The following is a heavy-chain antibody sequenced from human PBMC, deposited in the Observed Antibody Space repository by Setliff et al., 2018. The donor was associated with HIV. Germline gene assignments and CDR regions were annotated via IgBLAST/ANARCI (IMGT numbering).Heavy chain of an antibody. Sequence: SETLSLTCTVSGGSISSSSYYWGWIRQPPGKGLEWIGTIYYSGSTYSNPSLKSRVTMSVDTSRNQFSVKLSSVTAADTAVYYCARIYDYGSYYFDYWGQGTLVTVSS. J-gene: IGHJ4*02. CDR1: GGSISSSSYY. CDR3: ARIYDYGSYYFDY. V-gene: IGHV4-39*01. D-gene: IGHD3-10*01. CDR2: IYYSGST.